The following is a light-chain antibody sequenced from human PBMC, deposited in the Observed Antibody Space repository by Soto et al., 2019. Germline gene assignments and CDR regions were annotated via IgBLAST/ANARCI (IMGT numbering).Light chain of an antibody. J-gene: IGKJ1*01. V-gene: IGKV3-20*01. CDR1: QSVGSS. CDR2: DSS. CDR3: HQYRSSPPT. Sequence: EIVFTQSPSTLSFSPVVIATLSCRASQSVGSSLAWYQQKPGQAPRLLINDSSNRATGIPDGFTGSGSGTDFTLTISRLEPQDFAVYYCHQYRSSPPTFGQGTKVDIK.